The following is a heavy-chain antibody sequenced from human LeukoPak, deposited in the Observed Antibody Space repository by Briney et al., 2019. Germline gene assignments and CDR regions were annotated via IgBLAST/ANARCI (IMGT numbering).Heavy chain of an antibody. Sequence: GGSLRLSCAASGLTFSTYWMHWVRQAPGKGLVWVSRISSDGSITSYADSVKGRFTISRDNAKNTLYLQMNSLRAEDTAVYYCARHLNYYLDYWGQGTLVTVSS. CDR2: ISSDGSIT. V-gene: IGHV3-74*01. D-gene: IGHD3-10*01. J-gene: IGHJ4*02. CDR1: GLTFSTYW. CDR3: ARHLNYYLDY.